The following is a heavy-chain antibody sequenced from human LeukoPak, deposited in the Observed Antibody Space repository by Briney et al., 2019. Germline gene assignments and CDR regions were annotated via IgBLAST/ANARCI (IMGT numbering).Heavy chain of an antibody. CDR3: AKGPLGYCSSTSCYPEAQSYAYY. D-gene: IGHD2-2*01. CDR2: IKNDGSEK. J-gene: IGHJ4*02. V-gene: IGHV3-7*01. CDR1: GFTSTDYW. Sequence: QAGGSLRLSCAASGFTSTDYWMSWVRQAPGKGLEWVANIKNDGSEKHYVDSVKGRFTISRDNSKNTLYLQMNSLRAEDTAVYYCAKGPLGYCSSTSCYPEAQSYAYYWGQGTLVTVSS.